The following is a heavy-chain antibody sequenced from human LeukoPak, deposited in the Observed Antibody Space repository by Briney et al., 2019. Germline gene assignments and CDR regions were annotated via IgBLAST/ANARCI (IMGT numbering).Heavy chain of an antibody. V-gene: IGHV4-59*12. CDR3: AGVRGYSGYDRIDY. D-gene: IGHD5-12*01. CDR2: IYYSGST. Sequence: SETLSLTCTVSGGSISSYYWSWIRQPPGKGLEWIGYIYYSGSTNYNPSLKSRVTISADTSKNQFSLKLSSVTAADTAVYYCAGVRGYSGYDRIDYWGQGTLVTVSS. J-gene: IGHJ4*02. CDR1: GGSISSYY.